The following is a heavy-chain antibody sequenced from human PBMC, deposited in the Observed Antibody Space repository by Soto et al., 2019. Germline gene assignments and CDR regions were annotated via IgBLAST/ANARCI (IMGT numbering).Heavy chain of an antibody. CDR2: IYYSGST. D-gene: IGHD3-16*01. Sequence: NPSETLSLTCTVSGGSISSYYWSWIRQPPGKGLEWIGYIYYSGSTNYNPSLKSRVTISVDTSKNQFSLKLSSVTAADTAGYYCARSRGGYFDYWGQGTLVTVSS. CDR1: GGSISSYY. V-gene: IGHV4-59*01. J-gene: IGHJ4*02. CDR3: ARSRGGYFDY.